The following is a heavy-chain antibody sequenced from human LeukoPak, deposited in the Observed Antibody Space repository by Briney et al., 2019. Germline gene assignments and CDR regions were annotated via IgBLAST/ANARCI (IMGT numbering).Heavy chain of an antibody. V-gene: IGHV4-34*01. CDR3: ARQNSSSWYYYYYYMDV. CDR1: GGSFSGYY. J-gene: IGHJ6*03. Sequence: PSETLSLTCAVYGGSFSGYYWSWIRQPPGKGLEWIGEINHSGSTNYNPSLKSRVTISVDTSKNQFSLKLSSVTAADTAVYYCARQNSSSWYYYYYYMDVWGKGTTVTASS. D-gene: IGHD6-13*01. CDR2: INHSGST.